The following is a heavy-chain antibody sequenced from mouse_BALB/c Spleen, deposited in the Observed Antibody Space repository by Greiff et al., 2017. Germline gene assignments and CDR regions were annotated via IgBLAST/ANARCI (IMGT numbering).Heavy chain of an antibody. Sequence: EVKLMESGPGLVKPSQSLSLTCTVTGYSITSDYAWNWIRQFPGNKLEWMGYISYSGSTSYNPSLKSRISITRDTSKNQFFLQLNSVTTEDTATYYCARWGDDVWGAGTTVTVSS. CDR2: ISYSGST. J-gene: IGHJ1*01. CDR3: ARWGDDV. V-gene: IGHV3-2*02. CDR1: GYSITSDYA.